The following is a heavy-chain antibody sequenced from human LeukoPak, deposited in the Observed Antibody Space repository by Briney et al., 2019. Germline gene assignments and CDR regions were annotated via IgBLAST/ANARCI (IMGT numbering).Heavy chain of an antibody. CDR3: ARDRAAGSLFDY. J-gene: IGHJ4*02. V-gene: IGHV3-66*01. D-gene: IGHD6-13*01. CDR1: GFTVSSNY. Sequence: TGGSLRLSCAASGFTVSSNYINWVRQAPGRGLEWVSVIYSGGSTYYADSVKGRFTISRDNSKNTLYLQMNSLRAEDTAVYYCARDRAAGSLFDYWGQGTLVTVSS. CDR2: IYSGGST.